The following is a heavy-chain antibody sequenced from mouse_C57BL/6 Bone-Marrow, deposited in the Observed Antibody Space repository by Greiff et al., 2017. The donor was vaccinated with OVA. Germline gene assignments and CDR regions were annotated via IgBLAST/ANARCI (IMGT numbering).Heavy chain of an antibody. CDR3: ARKGVYYGSSTRYFDV. CDR1: GYTFTSYW. D-gene: IGHD1-1*01. Sequence: QVQLQQPGAELVKPGASVKLSCKASGYTFTSYWMHWVTQRPGRGLEWIGRIDPNSGGTTYNEKFTSKATLTVDKHSGTAYMQLSSLTSEDSAVYYCARKGVYYGSSTRYFDVWGTGTTVTVSS. CDR2: IDPNSGGT. V-gene: IGHV1-72*01. J-gene: IGHJ1*03.